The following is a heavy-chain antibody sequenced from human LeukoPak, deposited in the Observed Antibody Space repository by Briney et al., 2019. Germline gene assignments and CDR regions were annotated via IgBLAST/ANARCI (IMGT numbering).Heavy chain of an antibody. CDR3: ARSAVAGTAIFDY. CDR1: GYTFTSYG. V-gene: IGHV1-18*01. Sequence: RASVKVSCKASGYTFTSYGISWARQAPGQGLEWMGWISAYNGNTNYAQKFQGRVTITTDESASTAYMELSSLRSEDTAVYYCARSAVAGTAIFDYWGQGTLVTVSS. D-gene: IGHD6-19*01. CDR2: ISAYNGNT. J-gene: IGHJ4*02.